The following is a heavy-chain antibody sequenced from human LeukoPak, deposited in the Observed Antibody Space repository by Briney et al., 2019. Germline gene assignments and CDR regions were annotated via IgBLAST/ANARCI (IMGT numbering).Heavy chain of an antibody. CDR3: ARDALATYSSSSYFDP. CDR2: ISSSSSTI. CDR1: GFTFSSYS. V-gene: IGHV3-48*01. D-gene: IGHD6-6*01. Sequence: PGGSLRLSCAASGFTFSSYSMNWVRQAPGKGLEWVSYISSSSSTIYYADSMKGRFTISRDNAKNSLYLQMNSLRAEDTAVYYCARDALATYSSSSYFDPWGQGTLVTVSS. J-gene: IGHJ5*02.